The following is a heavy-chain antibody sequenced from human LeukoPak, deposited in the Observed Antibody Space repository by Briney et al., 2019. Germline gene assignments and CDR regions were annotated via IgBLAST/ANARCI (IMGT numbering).Heavy chain of an antibody. Sequence: SETLSLTCSVSGGSISSYYWSWIRQPAGKVLEWIGRIYTSGSTNYNPSLKSRVTMSVDTSKNQFSLKLSSVTAADTAVYYCARVGGYYDSSGYQNWGQGTLVTVSS. CDR1: GGSISSYY. V-gene: IGHV4-4*07. J-gene: IGHJ4*02. D-gene: IGHD3-22*01. CDR2: IYTSGST. CDR3: ARVGGYYDSSGYQN.